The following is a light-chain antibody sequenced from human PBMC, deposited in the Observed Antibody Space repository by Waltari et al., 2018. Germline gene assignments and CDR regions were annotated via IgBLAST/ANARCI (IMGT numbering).Light chain of an antibody. J-gene: IGLJ2*01. CDR3: LSRDISSTRF. CDR2: GQD. CDR1: SLRTYS. Sequence: SSELTQDTTVSVALGQTVRIPCQGDSLRTYSASWYHQRPGQAPVPVFYGQDNRPSGIPDRFSGSTSGDTATLTITGTQAEDEADYYCLSRDISSTRFFGGGTRLTV. V-gene: IGLV3-19*01.